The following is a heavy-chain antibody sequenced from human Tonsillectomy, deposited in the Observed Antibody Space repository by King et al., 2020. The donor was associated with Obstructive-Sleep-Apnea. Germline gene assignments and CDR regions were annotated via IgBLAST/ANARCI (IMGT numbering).Heavy chain of an antibody. D-gene: IGHD6-13*01. J-gene: IGHJ4*02. CDR3: TRGSAAAYFDY. CDR1: EFTFSNAW. Sequence: DVQLVESGGGLVKAEGSLRLSCAASEFTFSNAWMSWVRQVPGKGLEWVGRISTKTDGASTDYAAPVKGRFIISRDDSKNTLYLQMNSLKIEDTAVYYCTRGSAAAYFDYWGQGTLVTVSS. CDR2: ISTKTDGAST. V-gene: IGHV3-15*01.